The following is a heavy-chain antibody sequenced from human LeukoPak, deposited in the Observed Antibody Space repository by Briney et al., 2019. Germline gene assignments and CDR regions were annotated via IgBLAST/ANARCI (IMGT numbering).Heavy chain of an antibody. D-gene: IGHD1-26*01. V-gene: IGHV3-66*01. CDR2: IYSGGST. CDR1: GFTVSSNY. CDR3: ARDEYSGSYREYFQH. J-gene: IGHJ1*01. Sequence: PGGSLRLSCAASGFTVSSNYMSWVRQAPGKGLEWVSVIYSGGSTYYADSVKGRFTISRGNSKNTLYLQMNSLRAEDTAVYYCARDEYSGSYREYFQHWGQGTLVTVSS.